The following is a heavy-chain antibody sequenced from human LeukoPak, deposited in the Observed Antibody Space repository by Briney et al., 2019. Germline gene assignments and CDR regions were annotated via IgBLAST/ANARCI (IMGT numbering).Heavy chain of an antibody. Sequence: GGSLGLSCAASGFTFSDYYMSWLRQAPGKGLEWVSYISSDSSTIYYADSVKGRFTISRDNAKKSLYLQMNSLRTEDTAVYYCANTEYQRLGTDYWGQGTLVTVSS. D-gene: IGHD2-2*01. CDR1: GFTFSDYY. CDR2: ISSDSSTI. CDR3: ANTEYQRLGTDY. V-gene: IGHV3-11*04. J-gene: IGHJ4*02.